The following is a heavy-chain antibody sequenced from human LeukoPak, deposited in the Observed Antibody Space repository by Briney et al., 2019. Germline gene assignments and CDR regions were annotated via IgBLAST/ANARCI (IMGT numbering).Heavy chain of an antibody. V-gene: IGHV3-53*01. J-gene: IGHJ3*02. CDR1: GFTVSSNY. Sequence: GGSLRLSCAASGFTVSSNYMSWVRQAPGKGLEWVSVIYSDGSTYYADSVQGRFTISRDNSKNTLYLQMNSLRAEDTAVYYCARTLARASSSGSYYGAFDIWGQGTMVTVSS. CDR2: IYSDGST. D-gene: IGHD1-26*01. CDR3: ARTLARASSSGSYYGAFDI.